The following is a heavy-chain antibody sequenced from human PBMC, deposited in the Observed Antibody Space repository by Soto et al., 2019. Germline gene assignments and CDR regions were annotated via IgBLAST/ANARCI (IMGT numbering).Heavy chain of an antibody. CDR3: ARGQQQRAPLDY. V-gene: IGHV4-31*03. CDR1: GGSISSGGYY. CDR2: IYYSGST. Sequence: QVQLQESGPGLVKPSQTLSLTCTVSGGSISSGGYYWSWIRQHPGKRLEWIGYIYYSGSTYYNPSLKSRVTISVDTSKNQFSLKLSPVTAADTAVYYCARGQQQRAPLDYWGQGTLVTVSS. D-gene: IGHD6-13*01. J-gene: IGHJ4*02.